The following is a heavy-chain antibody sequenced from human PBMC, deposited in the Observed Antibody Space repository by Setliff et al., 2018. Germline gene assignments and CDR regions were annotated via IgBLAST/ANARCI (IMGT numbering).Heavy chain of an antibody. CDR3: ASDGQGNYNFWSGSYYYYYGMDV. D-gene: IGHD3-3*01. Sequence: ASVKVSCKASGYTFTGYYMHWVRQAPGQGLEWMGWINPNSGGTNYAQKFQGWVTMTRDTSIGTAYMELRSLRSDDTAVYYCASDGQGNYNFWSGSYYYYYGMDVWGQGTTVTVSS. CDR1: GYTFTGYY. CDR2: INPNSGGT. V-gene: IGHV1-2*04. J-gene: IGHJ6*02.